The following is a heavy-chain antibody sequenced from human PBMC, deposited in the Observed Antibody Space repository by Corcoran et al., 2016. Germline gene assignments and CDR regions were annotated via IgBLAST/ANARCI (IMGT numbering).Heavy chain of an antibody. CDR1: GYTFTSYY. V-gene: IGHV1-46*01. J-gene: IGHJ5*02. CDR2: INPSGGST. CDR3: AWESGDCSGGSDYSGGIDP. D-gene: IGHD2-15*01. Sequence: QVQLVQSGAEVKKPGASVKVSCKASGYTFTSYYMHWVRQAPGQGLEWMGIINPSGGSTSYAQKFQGKVTMTRDTFTCTVYMELSSLRSEDTAVYSYAWESGDCSGGSDYSGGIDPWGQGTLVTVSS.